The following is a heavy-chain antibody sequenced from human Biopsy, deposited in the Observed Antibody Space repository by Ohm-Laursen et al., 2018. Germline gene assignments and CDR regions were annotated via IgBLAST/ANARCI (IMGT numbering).Heavy chain of an antibody. Sequence: ASVKVSCKASGYSFTGYYIHWVRQAPGQGLGWMGWITPNSGATKYAQKFQGRVTMSRDTSITTVYLELNTLRSDDTAVYYCARGGVVPTVTRFDPWGQGTQVTVSS. V-gene: IGHV1-2*02. D-gene: IGHD3-10*01. J-gene: IGHJ5*02. CDR1: GYSFTGYY. CDR2: ITPNSGAT. CDR3: ARGGVVPTVTRFDP.